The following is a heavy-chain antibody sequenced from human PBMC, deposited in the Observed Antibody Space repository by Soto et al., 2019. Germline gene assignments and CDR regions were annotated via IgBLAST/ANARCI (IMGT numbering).Heavy chain of an antibody. J-gene: IGHJ4*02. CDR3: AREKSYGSADY. D-gene: IGHD5-18*01. CDR1: GYSFTSYD. V-gene: IGHV1-8*01. CDR2: MNPNSGNT. Sequence: QVQLVQSGAEVKKPGASVKVSCKASGYSFTSYDINWVRQATGQGLEWMGGMNPNSGNTGYAQKFQGRVTMTRNTSINKAYMELSSLRSEDPAMYYSAREKSYGSADYWGQGTLVTVSS.